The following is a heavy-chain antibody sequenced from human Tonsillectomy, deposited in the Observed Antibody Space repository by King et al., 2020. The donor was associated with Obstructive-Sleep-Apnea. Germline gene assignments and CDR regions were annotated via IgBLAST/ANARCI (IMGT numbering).Heavy chain of an antibody. CDR3: ARDTYYYGSGSYYIPVY. CDR2: IYYSGST. J-gene: IGHJ4*02. CDR1: GGSISSSSYY. D-gene: IGHD3-10*01. V-gene: IGHV4-39*07. Sequence: QLQESGPGLVKPSETLSLTCTVSGGSISSSSYYWGWIRQPPGKGLEWIGSIYYSGSTYYNPSLQSRVTISVDTSKNQFSLKLSSVTAADTAVYYCARDTYYYGSGSYYIPVYWGQGTLVTVSS.